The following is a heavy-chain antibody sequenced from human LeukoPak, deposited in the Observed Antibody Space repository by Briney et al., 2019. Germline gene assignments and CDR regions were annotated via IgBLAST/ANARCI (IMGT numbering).Heavy chain of an antibody. J-gene: IGHJ4*02. D-gene: IGHD6-19*01. CDR3: AREVESSGWYQGDY. CDR1: GYTFTSYG. CDR2: ISAYNGNT. Sequence: ASVKVSCKASGYTFTSYGISWVRQAPGQGLEWMGWISAYNGNTNYAQKLQGRVTMTTDASTSTAYMELRSLRSDDTAVYYCAREVESSGWYQGDYWGQGTLVTVSS. V-gene: IGHV1-18*01.